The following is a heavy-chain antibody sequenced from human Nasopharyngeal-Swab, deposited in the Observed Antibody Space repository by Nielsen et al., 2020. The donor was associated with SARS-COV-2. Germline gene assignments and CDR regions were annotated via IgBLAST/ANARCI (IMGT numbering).Heavy chain of an antibody. V-gene: IGHV3-23*01. CDR3: ARGGSSGESSFDY. Sequence: GESLKISCSASGFIFKNYAMNWVRQAPGRGLEWVSAISGADDSTKYADSVKGRFTISRDNSKNTLYLQMNSLRVDDTAVYYCARGGSSGESSFDYWGQGTLVTVSA. D-gene: IGHD5-12*01. CDR2: ISGADDST. CDR1: GFIFKNYA. J-gene: IGHJ4*02.